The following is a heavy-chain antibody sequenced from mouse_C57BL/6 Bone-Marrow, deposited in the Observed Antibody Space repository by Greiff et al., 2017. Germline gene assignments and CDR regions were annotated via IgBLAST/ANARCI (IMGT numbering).Heavy chain of an antibody. V-gene: IGHV2-6*01. D-gene: IGHD1-1*01. CDR2: IWGVGST. J-gene: IGHJ4*01. Sequence: VKLEESGPGLVAPSQSLSITCTVSGFSLTSYGVDWVRQSPGKGLEWLGVIWGVGSTNYNSALKSRLSISKDNSKSQVFLKMNSLQTDDTAMYYCARNYYGSSYEDDYYAMDYWGQGTSVTVSS. CDR1: GFSLTSYG. CDR3: ARNYYGSSYEDDYYAMDY.